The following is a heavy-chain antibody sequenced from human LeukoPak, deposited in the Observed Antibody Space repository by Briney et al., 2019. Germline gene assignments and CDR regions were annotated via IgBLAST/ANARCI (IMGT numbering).Heavy chain of an antibody. D-gene: IGHD1-1*01. Sequence: ASVKVSCKASGYTFTSHGISWVRQAAGRGLEWMGWISAYTGNTDLAQNFQGRITMTTDTSTSTAYMELSRLRSDDTAVYYCARVEGGTYDAFDIWGQGTMVTVSS. J-gene: IGHJ3*02. CDR1: GYTFTSHG. CDR3: ARVEGGTYDAFDI. V-gene: IGHV1-18*01. CDR2: ISAYTGNT.